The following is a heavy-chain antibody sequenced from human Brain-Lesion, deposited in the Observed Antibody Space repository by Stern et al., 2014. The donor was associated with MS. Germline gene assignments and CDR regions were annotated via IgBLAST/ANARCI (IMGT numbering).Heavy chain of an antibody. V-gene: IGHV3-74*02. CDR2: VNNDGRRT. Sequence: VQLEESGGGLVQQGGSLRLSCAASGFTFSNYWMHWVRQAPGKGLVWVARVNNDGRRTSYADSVKGRFTMSRDNAKNTLYLQMNSLRVEDTAIYYCARGERWFDSWGQGTLVTVSS. CDR1: GFTFSNYW. J-gene: IGHJ5*01. D-gene: IGHD3-10*01. CDR3: ARGERWFDS.